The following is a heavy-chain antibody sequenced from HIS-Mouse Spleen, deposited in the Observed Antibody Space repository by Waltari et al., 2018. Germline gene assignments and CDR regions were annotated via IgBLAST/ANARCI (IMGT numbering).Heavy chain of an antibody. V-gene: IGHV3-30-3*01. CDR2: ISYDGSNK. Sequence: QVQLVESGGGVVQPGRSLRLSCAASGFTFSSYAMHWVRQAPGKGLGWVAVISYDGSNKYYADAVKGRFTISRDNSKNTLYLQMNSLRAEDTAVYYCARMRSYFDYWGQGTLVTVSS. CDR3: ARMRSYFDY. J-gene: IGHJ4*02. CDR1: GFTFSSYA.